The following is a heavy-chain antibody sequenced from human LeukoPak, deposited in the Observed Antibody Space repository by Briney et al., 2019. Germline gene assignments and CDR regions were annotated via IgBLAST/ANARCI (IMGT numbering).Heavy chain of an antibody. Sequence: GGSLRLSCAASGFSFEDYGMSWVRQAPGKGLDWVSGINWSGGSTFYADSMKGRFTISRDNAKKYLYLQVNSLRAEDTALDYCARAGGLWYAEAYFDYWGQGTLVTVSS. CDR1: GFSFEDYG. D-gene: IGHD6-13*01. V-gene: IGHV3-20*04. CDR3: ARAGGLWYAEAYFDY. J-gene: IGHJ4*02. CDR2: INWSGGST.